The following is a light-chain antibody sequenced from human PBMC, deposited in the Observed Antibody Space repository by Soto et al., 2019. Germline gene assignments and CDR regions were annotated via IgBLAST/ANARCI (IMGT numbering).Light chain of an antibody. Sequence: QSVLTQPASVSGSPGQSITISCTGTSSDVGLYDYVSWYQQHPGKAPQLMIYAVSNRPSGVSNRFSASKSGNTASLFISGLQAEDEADYYCSSYTSDSSYVFASGTKVTVL. CDR3: SSYTSDSSYV. V-gene: IGLV2-14*01. J-gene: IGLJ1*01. CDR2: AVS. CDR1: SSDVGLYDY.